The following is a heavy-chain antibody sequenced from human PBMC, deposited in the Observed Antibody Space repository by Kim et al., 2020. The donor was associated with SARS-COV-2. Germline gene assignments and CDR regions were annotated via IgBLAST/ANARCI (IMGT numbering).Heavy chain of an antibody. D-gene: IGHD3-10*01. CDR3: AKDLYGSGSYYNVIGY. CDR2: ISWNSGRI. Sequence: GGSLRLSCAASGFTFDDYAMHWVRQAPGKGLEWVSGISWNSGRIGYADSVKGRFTISRDNAKNYLYLQMNSLRAEDTALYYCAKDLYGSGSYYNVIGYWGQGTLVTVSS. V-gene: IGHV3-9*01. CDR1: GFTFDDYA. J-gene: IGHJ4*02.